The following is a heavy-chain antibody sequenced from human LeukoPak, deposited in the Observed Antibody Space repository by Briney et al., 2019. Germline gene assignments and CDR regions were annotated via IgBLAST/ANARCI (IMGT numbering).Heavy chain of an antibody. CDR3: ARGETTMVCVRH. CDR1: GGFISDYN. CDR2: IYYSGST. Sequence: SETLSLTCTVSGGFISDYNWRGTRQPPGKGLEYIGYIYYSGSTNYNPSLKSRVTISLDTSKNQFSLKLTSVTAADTAVYYCARGETTMVCVRHWGQGTLVTVSS. D-gene: IGHD4/OR15-4a*01. V-gene: IGHV4-59*01. J-gene: IGHJ4*02.